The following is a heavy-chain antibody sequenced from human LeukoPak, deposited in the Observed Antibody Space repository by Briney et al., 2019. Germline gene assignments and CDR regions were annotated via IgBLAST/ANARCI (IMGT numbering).Heavy chain of an antibody. D-gene: IGHD6-13*01. J-gene: IGHJ3*02. CDR3: ARECSSSWPSDAFDI. CDR1: GYTFTGYY. Sequence: ASVKVSCTASGYTFTGYYMHWVRQAPGQGLEWMGWINPNSGGTNYAQKFQGRVTMTRDTSISTAYMELSRLRSDDTAVYYCARECSSSWPSDAFDIWGQGTMVTVSS. CDR2: INPNSGGT. V-gene: IGHV1-2*02.